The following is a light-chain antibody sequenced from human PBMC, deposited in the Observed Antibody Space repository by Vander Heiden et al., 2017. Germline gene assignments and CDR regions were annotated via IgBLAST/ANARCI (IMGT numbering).Light chain of an antibody. J-gene: IGLJ3*02. Sequence: SELPQPPSVSLSPRQTARITCSGDALPKQDAYWYQQKQGQAPVLVIYKDSERHSGTPERFSGSSSGTTVTLTISGVQAEEEADDYYQSADSSGTYRWVFGGGTKLTVL. CDR1: ALPKQD. CDR3: QSADSSGTYRWV. CDR2: KDS. V-gene: IGLV3-25*02.